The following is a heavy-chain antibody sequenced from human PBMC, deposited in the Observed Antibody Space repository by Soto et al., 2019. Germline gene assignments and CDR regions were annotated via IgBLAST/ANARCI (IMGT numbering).Heavy chain of an antibody. CDR1: GFFFSSYT. J-gene: IGHJ6*02. CDR2: ISHDGSNK. Sequence: QVQLVESGGGVVQPGRSLRLSCAASGFFFSSYTMHWVRQAQGKGLEWVAAISHDGSNKYYADSVKDRFTISRDNSKNTLYLQRNRLRAEETAVYYCARDRGGSGDGYNLYYYLYAMDVWGQGTTVTVSS. CDR3: ARDRGGSGDGYNLYYYLYAMDV. V-gene: IGHV3-30-3*01. D-gene: IGHD5-12*01.